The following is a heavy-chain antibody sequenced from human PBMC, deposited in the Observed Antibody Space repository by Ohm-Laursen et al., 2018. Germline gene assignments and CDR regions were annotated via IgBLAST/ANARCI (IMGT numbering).Heavy chain of an antibody. CDR3: AKGVGYDSSGYVAFDI. Sequence: SLRLSCAATGFTFSNYAMSWVRQAPGEGLEWVSAISTGGITTFYADSVKGRFTISSDNSMNTLYLQMDSLRAEDTALFYCAKGVGYDSSGYVAFDIWGQGTMVTVSS. D-gene: IGHD3-22*01. J-gene: IGHJ3*02. CDR1: GFTFSNYA. V-gene: IGHV3-23*01. CDR2: ISTGGITT.